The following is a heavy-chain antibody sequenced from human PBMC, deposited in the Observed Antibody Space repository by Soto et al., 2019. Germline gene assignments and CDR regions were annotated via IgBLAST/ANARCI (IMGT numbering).Heavy chain of an antibody. CDR1: GFTFSDHA. D-gene: IGHD2-15*01. Sequence: EVQLLESGGGLVQPGGSLRLSCTASGFTFSDHAMTWVRQAPGKGLEWVSGISGGGSGAYYADSVKGRFTVSRATSKNSLFLQLYGLKSDDTAECYFAIDLWWYTHWGQGTLVTVSS. J-gene: IGHJ4*02. CDR3: AIDLWWYTH. V-gene: IGHV3-23*01. CDR2: ISGGGSGA.